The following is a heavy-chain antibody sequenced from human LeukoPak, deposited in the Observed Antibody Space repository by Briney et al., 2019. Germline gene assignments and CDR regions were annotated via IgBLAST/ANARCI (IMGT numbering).Heavy chain of an antibody. CDR1: GFTFSSYA. Sequence: GGSLRLSCSASGFTFSSYAMHWVRQAPGKGLEYVSAISSNGGSTYYADSVKGRFTISRDNSKNTLYLQMSSLRAEDTAVYYCARGARSSVDYWGQGTLVTVSS. D-gene: IGHD6-19*01. CDR3: ARGARSSVDY. J-gene: IGHJ4*02. CDR2: ISSNGGST. V-gene: IGHV3-64D*06.